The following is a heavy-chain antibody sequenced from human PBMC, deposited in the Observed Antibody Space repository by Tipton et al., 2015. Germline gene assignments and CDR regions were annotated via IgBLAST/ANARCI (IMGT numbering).Heavy chain of an antibody. V-gene: IGHV4-59*02. CDR3: ARARGRHGGLFDS. CDR2: IRYSGST. Sequence: TLSLTCSVSGGSVSKYYWTWIRQPPGKELEWIGYIRYSGSTNYNPSLKSRVTISVDTSKTQFSLKMSSVTASDTAVYYCARARGRHGGLFDSWGQGILVTVSS. J-gene: IGHJ4*02. CDR1: GGSVSKYY. D-gene: IGHD4-23*01.